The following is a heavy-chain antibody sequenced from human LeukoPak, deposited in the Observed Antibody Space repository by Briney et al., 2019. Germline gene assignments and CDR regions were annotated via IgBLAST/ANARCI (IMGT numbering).Heavy chain of an antibody. Sequence: SETLSLTCTVSGGSISSYYWSRIRQPAGKGLEWIGRIYTSGSTNYNPSLKSRVTVSVDTSKNQFSLKLSSVTAADTAVYYCARSRRVVGATTGNWFDPWGQGTLVTVSS. J-gene: IGHJ5*02. CDR3: ARSRRVVGATTGNWFDP. V-gene: IGHV4-4*07. D-gene: IGHD1-26*01. CDR1: GGSISSYY. CDR2: IYTSGST.